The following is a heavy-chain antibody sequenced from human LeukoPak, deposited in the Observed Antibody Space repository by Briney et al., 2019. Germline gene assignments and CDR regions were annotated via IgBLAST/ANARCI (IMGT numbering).Heavy chain of an antibody. J-gene: IGHJ4*02. D-gene: IGHD6-13*01. V-gene: IGHV4-59*08. CDR3: ARQGQQLGSFDY. CDR2: IYYSGST. CDR1: GGSISRYY. Sequence: SETLSLTCTVSGGSISRYYWSWIRQPPGKGLEWIGYIYYSGSTNYNPSLKSRVTISVDTSKNQFSLKLSSVTAADTAVYYCARQGQQLGSFDYWGQGTLVTVSS.